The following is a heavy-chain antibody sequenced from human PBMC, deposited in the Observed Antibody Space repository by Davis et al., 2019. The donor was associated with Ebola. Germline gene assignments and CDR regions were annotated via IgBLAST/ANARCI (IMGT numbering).Heavy chain of an antibody. CDR1: GYTFTGYY. V-gene: IGHV1-2*02. J-gene: IGHJ6*02. Sequence: ASVKVSCKASGYTFTGYYMHWVRQAPGQGLEWMGWINPNSGGTNYAQKFQGRVTMTRDTSISTAYMELSSLRSDDTAVYYCAREPSGYSYGHYGMDVWGQGTTVTVSS. CDR3: AREPSGYSYGHYGMDV. D-gene: IGHD5-18*01. CDR2: INPNSGGT.